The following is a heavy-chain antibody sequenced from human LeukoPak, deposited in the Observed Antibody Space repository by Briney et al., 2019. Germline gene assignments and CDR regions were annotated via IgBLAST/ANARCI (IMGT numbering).Heavy chain of an antibody. CDR3: AREQDHHAYDSRALDAFDI. V-gene: IGHV3-53*01. J-gene: IGHJ3*02. Sequence: PGGSLRLSCAASGFTVSSNYMSWVRQAPGKGLEWVSVIYSGGSTYYADSVKGRFTISRDNSKNTLYLQMNSLRAEDTAVYYCAREQDHHAYDSRALDAFDIWGQGTMVTVSS. D-gene: IGHD3-22*01. CDR1: GFTVSSNY. CDR2: IYSGGST.